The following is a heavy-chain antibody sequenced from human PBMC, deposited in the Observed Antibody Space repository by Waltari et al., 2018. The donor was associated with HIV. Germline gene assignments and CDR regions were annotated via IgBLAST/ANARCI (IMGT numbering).Heavy chain of an antibody. Sequence: EMQNTGASVRLSCRASGFLLADQYFHWVRHGPRQTFEWMGIITAGDGSATSAQKFRPRLTLTRDLFTGTLYMDLMSLKSDDTAVYFCARAGLGGLIQDFDIWGQGTQLIVSS. V-gene: IGHV1-46*01. D-gene: IGHD1-26*01. CDR2: ITAGDGSA. CDR3: ARAGLGGLIQDFDI. J-gene: IGHJ4*02. CDR1: GFLLADQY.